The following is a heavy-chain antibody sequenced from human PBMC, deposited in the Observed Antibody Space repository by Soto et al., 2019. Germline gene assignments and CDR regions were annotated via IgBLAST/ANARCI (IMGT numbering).Heavy chain of an antibody. Sequence: GGSLRLSCAASGFTFDDYAMHWVRQAPGKGLQWVSGISWNGGDIGYADSVKGRFTISRDNAKNSLYLQMNSLRAEDTALYYCAKDREYSSSGGFDDWGQGTLVTVSS. V-gene: IGHV3-9*01. CDR1: GFTFDDYA. D-gene: IGHD6-6*01. CDR2: ISWNGGDI. CDR3: AKDREYSSSGGFDD. J-gene: IGHJ4*02.